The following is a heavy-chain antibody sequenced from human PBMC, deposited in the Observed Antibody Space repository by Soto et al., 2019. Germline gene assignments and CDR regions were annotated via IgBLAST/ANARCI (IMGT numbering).Heavy chain of an antibody. CDR1: GYTFTDFY. V-gene: IGHV1-2*02. CDR2: INPYTGGT. D-gene: IGHD3-16*01. Sequence: QVQLVQSGAEVKKPGASVKVSCKASGYTFTDFYMHWVRQAPGQGLEWLGWINPYTGGTNYAQKFQDRVTMTRDTSISTAYLDLSRLTSDDTAVYYCARGPIGGGAPYYCDYWGQGTLVTASS. CDR3: ARGPIGGGAPYYCDY. J-gene: IGHJ4*02.